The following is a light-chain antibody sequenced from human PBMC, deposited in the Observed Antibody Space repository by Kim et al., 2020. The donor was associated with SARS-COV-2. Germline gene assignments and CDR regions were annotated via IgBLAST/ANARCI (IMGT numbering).Light chain of an antibody. CDR3: KQYNNWPRT. CDR2: GAS. J-gene: IGKJ1*01. CDR1: QSVSND. V-gene: IGKV3-15*01. Sequence: EIVMTQSPATLSVSPGERATLSCRASQSVSNDLAWYQQKPGQAPRPLIYGASTRATGIPARFSGSGSGTEFTLTISSLQSEDFAVYYCKQYNNWPRTFGQGTKVDIK.